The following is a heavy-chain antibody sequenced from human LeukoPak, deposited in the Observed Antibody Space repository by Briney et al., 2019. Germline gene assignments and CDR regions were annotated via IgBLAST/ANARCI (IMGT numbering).Heavy chain of an antibody. CDR1: GYIFSTYG. V-gene: IGHV1-18*01. Sequence: ASVKVSCKASGYIFSTYGITRVRQAPGQGLEWMGWISAYNGNTNYEQKFQGKVTMTTDTSTSTAYMELRSLRSDDTAVYYCARAGTTSSSTPDFWGQGTPVTVPS. D-gene: IGHD6-6*01. CDR2: ISAYNGNT. J-gene: IGHJ4*02. CDR3: ARAGTTSSSTPDF.